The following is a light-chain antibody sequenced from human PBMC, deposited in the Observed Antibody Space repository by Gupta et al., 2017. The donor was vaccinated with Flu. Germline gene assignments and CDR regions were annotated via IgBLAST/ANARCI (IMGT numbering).Light chain of an antibody. J-gene: IGKJ4*01. V-gene: IGKV1-39*01. CDR1: QRISSY. CDR2: AAS. Sequence: DIERTQSPSSLSASVGDRVTITCRASQRISSYLNWYQQKPGKAPKLLIYAASSWQSGVPSRFSGSGSGTDFTLTISSLQPEDFATYYCQQSDSTPITFGGGTKVEIK. CDR3: QQSDSTPIT.